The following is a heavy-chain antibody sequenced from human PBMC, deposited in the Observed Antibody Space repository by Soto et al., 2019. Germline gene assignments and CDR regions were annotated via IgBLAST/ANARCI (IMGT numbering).Heavy chain of an antibody. CDR2: ISAYNGNT. J-gene: IGHJ5*02. D-gene: IGHD2-2*01. CDR3: AREDCSSTSCSVNWFDP. Sequence: ASVKVSCKASGYTFTSYGISWVRQAPGQGLEWMGWISAYNGNTNYAQKLQGRVTMTTDTSTSTAYMELRSLRSDDTAVYYCAREDCSSTSCSVNWFDPWGQGTLVNVSS. V-gene: IGHV1-18*01. CDR1: GYTFTSYG.